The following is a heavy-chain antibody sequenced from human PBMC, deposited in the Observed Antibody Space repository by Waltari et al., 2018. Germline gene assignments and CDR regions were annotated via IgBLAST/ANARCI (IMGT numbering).Heavy chain of an antibody. CDR3: ARDVIWGWGGSLDH. D-gene: IGHD7-27*01. CDR1: GGTFSNYA. Sequence: QVQVVQSGAVLKKPGSSVTVSCKASGGTFSNYAVNWVRQAPGQGLEWMGDIIPVFASTTYAQKFRGRLAITTDESTATAFLELTSLTSDDTAVYYCARDVIWGWGGSLDHWGQGTLVTVSS. CDR2: IIPVFAST. V-gene: IGHV1-69*05. J-gene: IGHJ4*02.